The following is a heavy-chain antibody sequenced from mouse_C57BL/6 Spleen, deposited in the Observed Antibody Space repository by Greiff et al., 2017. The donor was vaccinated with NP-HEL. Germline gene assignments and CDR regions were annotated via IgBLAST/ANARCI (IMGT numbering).Heavy chain of an antibody. J-gene: IGHJ3*01. D-gene: IGHD1-1*02. Sequence: QVHVKQSGAELVRPGASVTLSCKASGYTFTDYEMHWVKQTPVHGLEWIGAIDPETGGTAYNQKFKGKAILTADKSSSTAYMELRSLTSEDSAVYYCTRWEENGPYWGQGTLVTVSA. CDR2: IDPETGGT. V-gene: IGHV1-15*01. CDR3: TRWEENGPY. CDR1: GYTFTDYE.